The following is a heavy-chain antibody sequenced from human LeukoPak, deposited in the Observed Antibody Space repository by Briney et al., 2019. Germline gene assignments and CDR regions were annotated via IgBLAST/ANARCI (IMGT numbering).Heavy chain of an antibody. Sequence: PSETLSLTCTVSGGSISSSSYYWGWIRQPPGKGLEWIGSIYYSGSTNYNPSLKSRVTISVDTSKNQISLKLNSVTAADTAVYYCARVMGDGSGYYPFDYWGQGTLVTVSS. V-gene: IGHV4-39*07. CDR2: IYYSGST. CDR3: ARVMGDGSGYYPFDY. J-gene: IGHJ4*02. D-gene: IGHD3-22*01. CDR1: GGSISSSSYY.